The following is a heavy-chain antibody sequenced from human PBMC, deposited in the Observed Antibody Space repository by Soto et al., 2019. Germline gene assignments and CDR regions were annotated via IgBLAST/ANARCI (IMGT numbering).Heavy chain of an antibody. CDR1: GFTVSSNY. CDR3: ARDVSSGWYYFDY. Sequence: EVQLVESGGGLVQPGGSLRLSCAASGFTVSSNYMSWVRQAPGKGPEWVSVISSDGSKYYADSVEVRFTISRDNSKNTLYLQMNSLRAEDTAVYFCARDVSSGWYYFDYWGQGTLVTVSS. D-gene: IGHD6-19*01. CDR2: ISSDGSK. J-gene: IGHJ4*02. V-gene: IGHV3-66*01.